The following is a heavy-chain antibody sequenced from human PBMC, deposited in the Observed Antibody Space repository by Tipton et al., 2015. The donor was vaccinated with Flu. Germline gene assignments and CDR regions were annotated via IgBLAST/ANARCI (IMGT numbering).Heavy chain of an antibody. Sequence: SLRLSCATSGFAFENYAMHWVRQAPGKGLEWVACIRHDGSKKFYVDSVKGRFTISRDNSKKTLLLRMNSLRAEDTALYYCAKDRRCAGDSYTCYFDYWGQATLVTVSS. J-gene: IGHJ4*02. D-gene: IGHD2-21*02. V-gene: IGHV3-30*02. CDR2: IRHDGSKK. CDR3: AKDRRCAGDSYTCYFDY. CDR1: GFAFENYA.